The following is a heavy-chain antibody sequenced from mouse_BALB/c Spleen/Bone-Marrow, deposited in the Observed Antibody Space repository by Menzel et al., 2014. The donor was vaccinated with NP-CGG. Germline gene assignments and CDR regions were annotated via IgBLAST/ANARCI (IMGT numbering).Heavy chain of an antibody. V-gene: IGHV1-18*01. CDR2: FNPNNGVT. J-gene: IGHJ2*01. D-gene: IGHD1-1*01. CDR3: ARPYYYGSSYYFDY. Sequence: EVQLQQSGPELVKPGASVKIPCKASGYTFTDYNMDWVRQSHGKSLEWIGNFNPNNGVTIYNQKFKGKATLTADKSSSTAYTELRSLTSEDTAVYYCARPYYYGSSYYFDYWGQGTTLSVSS. CDR1: GYTFTDYN.